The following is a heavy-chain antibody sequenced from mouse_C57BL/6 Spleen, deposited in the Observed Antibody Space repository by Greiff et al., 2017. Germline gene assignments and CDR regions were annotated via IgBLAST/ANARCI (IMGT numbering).Heavy chain of an antibody. CDR2: IDPEDGET. CDR3: ARGDSLYYGSSSAWFAY. Sequence: EVMLVESGAELVKPGASVKLSCTASGFNIKDYYMHWVKQRTEQGLEWIGRIDPEDGETKYAPKFQGKATITADTSSNTAYLQLSSLTSEDTAVYYGARGDSLYYGSSSAWFAYWGQGTLVTVSA. D-gene: IGHD1-1*01. V-gene: IGHV14-2*01. CDR1: GFNIKDYY. J-gene: IGHJ3*01.